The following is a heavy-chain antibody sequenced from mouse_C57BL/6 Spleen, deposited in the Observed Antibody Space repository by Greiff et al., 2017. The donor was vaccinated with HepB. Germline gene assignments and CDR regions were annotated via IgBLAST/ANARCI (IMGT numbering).Heavy chain of an antibody. J-gene: IGHJ4*01. D-gene: IGHD1-1*01. Sequence: QVQLQQPGAELVMPGASVKLSCKASGYTFTSYWMTWVKQRPGQGLEWIGEIDPSDSYTNYNQKFKSKSTLTVDKSSSTAYMQLSSLTSEDSAVYYCARVTTVVALYAMDYWGQGTSVTVSS. CDR2: IDPSDSYT. CDR1: GYTFTSYW. V-gene: IGHV1-69*01. CDR3: ARVTTVVALYAMDY.